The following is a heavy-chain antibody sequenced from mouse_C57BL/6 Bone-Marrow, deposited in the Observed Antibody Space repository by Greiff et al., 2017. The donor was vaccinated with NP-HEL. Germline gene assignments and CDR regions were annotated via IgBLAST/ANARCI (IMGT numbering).Heavy chain of an antibody. CDR3: TNYYGSSYVYAMDY. J-gene: IGHJ4*01. D-gene: IGHD1-1*01. CDR2: IYPGNSDT. Sequence: EVQLVESGTVLARPGASVKMSCKTSGYTFTSYWMHWVKQRPGQGLEWIGAIYPGNSDTSYNQKFKGKAKLTAVTSASTAYMELSSLTNEDSAVYYCTNYYGSSYVYAMDYWGQGTSVTVSS. V-gene: IGHV1-5*01. CDR1: GYTFTSYW.